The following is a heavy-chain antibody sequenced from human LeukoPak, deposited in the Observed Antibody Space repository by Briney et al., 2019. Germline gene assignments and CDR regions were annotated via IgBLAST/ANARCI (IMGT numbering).Heavy chain of an antibody. CDR3: ARTHYYGTGSYYPDAFDI. V-gene: IGHV1-2*02. J-gene: IGHJ3*02. CDR2: INPNSGGT. Sequence: ASVKVSCKASGYTFTGYYMHWVRQAPGQGLEWMGWINPNSGGTSYAQKLQGRVTMTRDTSISTAYMELSRLRSDDTAVYYCARTHYYGTGSYYPDAFDIWGQGTMVTVSS. CDR1: GYTFTGYY. D-gene: IGHD3-10*01.